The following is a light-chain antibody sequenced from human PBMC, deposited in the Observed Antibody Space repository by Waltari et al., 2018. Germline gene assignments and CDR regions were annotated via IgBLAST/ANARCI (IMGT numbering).Light chain of an antibody. V-gene: IGKV1-5*03. Sequence: IQMTQSPSTLSAPVGDRVSITCRASQSILTWLAWYQQKPGKAPKLLIYKASNLPSGVPSRFSGSGSGTEFTLTISSLQPDDFATYYCQQYSTHYTFGQGTKVE. J-gene: IGKJ2*01. CDR1: QSILTW. CDR2: KAS. CDR3: QQYSTHYT.